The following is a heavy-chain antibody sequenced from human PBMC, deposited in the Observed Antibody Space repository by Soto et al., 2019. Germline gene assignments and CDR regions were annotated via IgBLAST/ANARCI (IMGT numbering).Heavy chain of an antibody. J-gene: IGHJ4*02. Sequence: PVGSLRLSCAASGFTFSNAWMSWVRQAPGKGLEWVGRIKSKTDGGTTGYAAPVKGRFTISRDDSKNTLYLQMNSLKTEDTAVYYCTTVFDDFCSGYYDYWGQGTLVTVSS. D-gene: IGHD3-3*01. CDR3: TTVFDDFCSGYYDY. CDR1: GFTFSNAW. CDR2: IKSKTDGGTT. V-gene: IGHV3-15*01.